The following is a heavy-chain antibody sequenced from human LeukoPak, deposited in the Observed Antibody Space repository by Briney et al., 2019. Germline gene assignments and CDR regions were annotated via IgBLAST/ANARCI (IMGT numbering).Heavy chain of an antibody. V-gene: IGHV4-61*01. CDR1: GGSISSGSYY. CDR2: IYYSGST. D-gene: IGHD3-22*01. Sequence: PSETLSLTCTVSGGSISSGSYYWSWIRQPPGKGLEWIGYIYYSGSTNYNPSLKSRVTISVDTSKNQFSLKLSSVTAADTAVYYCARDQGPREVAYYDSSGNNWFDPWGQGTLVTVSS. CDR3: ARDQGPREVAYYDSSGNNWFDP. J-gene: IGHJ5*02.